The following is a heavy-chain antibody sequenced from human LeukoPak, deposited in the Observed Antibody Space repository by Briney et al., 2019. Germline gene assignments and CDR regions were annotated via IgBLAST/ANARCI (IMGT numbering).Heavy chain of an antibody. CDR2: INHSGNT. D-gene: IGHD6-6*01. CDR3: ARALCSSSPRAAFDI. Sequence: SETLSLTCAVYGGSFSGYYWSWIRQPPGKGLEWIGEINHSGNTNYNPSLKSRVTISVDTSKNQFSLKLSSVTAADTAVYYCARALCSSSPRAAFDIWGQGTMVTVSS. CDR1: GGSFSGYY. J-gene: IGHJ3*02. V-gene: IGHV4-34*01.